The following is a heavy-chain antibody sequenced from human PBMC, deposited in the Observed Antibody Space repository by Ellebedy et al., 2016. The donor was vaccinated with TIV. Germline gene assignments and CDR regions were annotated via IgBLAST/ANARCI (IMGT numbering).Heavy chain of an antibody. CDR3: AKRNGGLAAFEGGY. D-gene: IGHD6-25*01. Sequence: GESLKISXAASGFTFSSYAMSWVRQAPGKGLEWVSGISGSGGSIHYADSVKGRFTISRDNSKNTLYLQMNSLRAEDTAVYYCAKRNGGLAAFEGGYWGQGTLVTVSS. J-gene: IGHJ4*02. V-gene: IGHV3-23*01. CDR2: ISGSGGSI. CDR1: GFTFSSYA.